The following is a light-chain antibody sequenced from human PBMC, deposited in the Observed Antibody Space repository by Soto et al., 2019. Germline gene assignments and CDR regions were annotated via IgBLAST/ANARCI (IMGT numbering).Light chain of an antibody. Sequence: EIVLTQSPGTLSVSPGERATLSCRASQRVSSAYLAWYQQKPGQAPRLLIYGASNRATGIPDRFSGSEAGTDFILTIDRLETEDFAVYYCQQYGSSQFTFGPGTKVYFK. CDR3: QQYGSSQFT. V-gene: IGKV3-20*01. CDR1: QRVSSAY. CDR2: GAS. J-gene: IGKJ3*01.